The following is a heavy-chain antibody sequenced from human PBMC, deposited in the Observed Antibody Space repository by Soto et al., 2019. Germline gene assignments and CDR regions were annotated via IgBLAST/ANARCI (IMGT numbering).Heavy chain of an antibody. CDR3: VTGGGYSRRVY. CDR2: INHSGST. Sequence: QVQLQQWGAGLLKPSETLSLTCAVYGGSFSGYYWSWIRQPPGKGLEWIGEINHSGSTNYNPSPKGRATISVDTAKNQFSLKLSSVTAAATAVYYCVTGGGYSRRVYWGQGTLVTVSS. CDR1: GGSFSGYY. D-gene: IGHD5-18*01. V-gene: IGHV4-34*01. J-gene: IGHJ4*02.